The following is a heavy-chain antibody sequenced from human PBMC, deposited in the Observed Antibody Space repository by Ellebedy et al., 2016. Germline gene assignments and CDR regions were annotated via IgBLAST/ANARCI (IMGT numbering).Heavy chain of an antibody. CDR3: ARDLQMGILNAFDI. J-gene: IGHJ3*02. CDR2: IYYSGRT. V-gene: IGHV4-59*13. CDR1: GGFISSYY. D-gene: IGHD7-27*01. Sequence: SETLSLTXTVSGGFISSYYWSWIRQPPGKGLEWIGYIYYSGRTNYNPSLKSRVTIIVDTSKNQFSLKLSSVTAADTAVYYCARDLQMGILNAFDIWGQGTMVTVSS.